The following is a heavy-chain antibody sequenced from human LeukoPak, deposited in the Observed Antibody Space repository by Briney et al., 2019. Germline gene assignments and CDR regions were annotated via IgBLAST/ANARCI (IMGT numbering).Heavy chain of an antibody. V-gene: IGHV4-39*07. D-gene: IGHD6-6*01. CDR1: GGSISSSSYY. J-gene: IGHJ6*03. Sequence: SETLSLTCTVSGGSISSSSYYWGWIRQPPGKGLEWIGSIYYSGSTYYNPSLKSRVTISVDTSKNQFSLKLSSVTAADTAVYYCARGLSYSSSSGRYYYYYMDVWGKGTTVTVSS. CDR3: ARGLSYSSSSGRYYYYYMDV. CDR2: IYYSGST.